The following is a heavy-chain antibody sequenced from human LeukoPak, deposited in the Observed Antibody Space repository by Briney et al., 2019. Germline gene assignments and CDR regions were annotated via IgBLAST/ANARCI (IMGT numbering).Heavy chain of an antibody. V-gene: IGHV1-8*01. Sequence: ASVKVSCKASGYTLTSYDINWVRQATGQGLEWMGWMNPNSGRTGYAQNFQGRITITRNTSISTAYMELSSLRSEGTAVYYCTRETSSRYSDYWGQGTLVTVSS. J-gene: IGHJ4*02. CDR1: GYTLTSYD. CDR2: MNPNSGRT. CDR3: TRETSSRYSDY.